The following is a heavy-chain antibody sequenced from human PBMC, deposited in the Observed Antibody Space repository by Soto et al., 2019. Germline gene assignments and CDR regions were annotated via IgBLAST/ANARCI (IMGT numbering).Heavy chain of an antibody. V-gene: IGHV4-30-4*01. Sequence: SETLSLTCTVSGGSISSGDYYWSWIRQPPGKGLEWIGYIYYSGSTYYNPSLKSRVTISVDTSKNQFSLKLSSVTAAETAVYYCATSPTRGYVKENYYGMDVWGEGTTVTVSS. D-gene: IGHD3-16*01. CDR2: IYYSGST. CDR3: ATSPTRGYVKENYYGMDV. J-gene: IGHJ6*02. CDR1: GGSISSGDYY.